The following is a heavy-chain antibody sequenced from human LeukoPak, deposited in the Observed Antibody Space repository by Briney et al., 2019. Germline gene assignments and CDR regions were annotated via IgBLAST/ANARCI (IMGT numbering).Heavy chain of an antibody. D-gene: IGHD6-13*01. CDR2: IIPIFGTA. CDR3: ARRQKSAAGPFDY. V-gene: IGHV1-69*13. CDR1: GGTFSSYA. J-gene: IGHJ4*02. Sequence: VASVKVSCKASGGTFSSYAISWVRQAPGQGLEWMGGIIPIFGTANYAQKFQGRVTITADESTSTAYMELSSLRSEDTAVYYCARRQKSAAGPFDYWGQGTLVTVSS.